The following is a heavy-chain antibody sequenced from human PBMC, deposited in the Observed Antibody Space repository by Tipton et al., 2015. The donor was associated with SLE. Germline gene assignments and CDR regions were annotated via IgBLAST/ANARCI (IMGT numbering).Heavy chain of an antibody. CDR1: GFPFSSYT. V-gene: IGHV3-23*01. Sequence: SLRLSCAASGFPFSSYTMSWVRQAPGKGLEWVSAISGSGGSTYYADSVKGRFTISRDNSKNTLYLQMNSLRAEDTAVYYCAKASSGWSEDFDYWGQGTLVTVSS. D-gene: IGHD6-19*01. J-gene: IGHJ4*02. CDR2: ISGSGGST. CDR3: AKASSGWSEDFDY.